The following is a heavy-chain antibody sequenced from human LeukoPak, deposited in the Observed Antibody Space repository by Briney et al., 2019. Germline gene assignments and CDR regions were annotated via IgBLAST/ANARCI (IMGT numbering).Heavy chain of an antibody. CDR2: VYPGDSDA. CDR3: ARRRDLYSGSYYPFDN. D-gene: IGHD1-26*01. J-gene: IGHJ4*02. V-gene: IGHV5-51*01. Sequence: PGESLNISCKVSGYSFTSYWIVCVRQLPGKGLKWMGNVYPGDSDAQSRPSFQGQVTISADQSISTAYLQWSSLKASDTAMYYCARRRDLYSGSYYPFDNWGQGTLVTVSS. CDR1: GYSFTSYW.